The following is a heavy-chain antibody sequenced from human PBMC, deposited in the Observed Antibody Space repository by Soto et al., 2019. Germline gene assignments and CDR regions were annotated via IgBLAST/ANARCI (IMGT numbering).Heavy chain of an antibody. CDR3: ARLSGYSYATTKVTDY. V-gene: IGHV5-10-1*01. Sequence: PGESLTISCKVSGYSFTSYWISWVRQMRWKGLEWMGRIDPSDSYTNYSPSFQGHVTISADKSISTAYLQWSSLKASDTAMYYCARLSGYSYATTKVTDYWGQGTLVTVSS. CDR1: GYSFTSYW. CDR2: IDPSDSYT. J-gene: IGHJ4*02. D-gene: IGHD5-18*01.